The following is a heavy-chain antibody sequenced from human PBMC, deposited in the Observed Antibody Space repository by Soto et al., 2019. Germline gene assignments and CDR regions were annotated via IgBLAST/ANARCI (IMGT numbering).Heavy chain of an antibody. CDR3: AKFGTFSFDY. CDR1: GGSLNNFY. CDR2: VYYNGNT. D-gene: IGHD3-10*01. J-gene: IGHJ4*02. Sequence: SETLSLTCSVSGGSLNNFYWSWIRQPPGKGLELIGYVYYNGNTKYNPSLESRVTISVDTSKNQFSLNLHSVTAADTAEYYCAKFGTFSFDYWGQGALVTVSS. V-gene: IGHV4-59*01.